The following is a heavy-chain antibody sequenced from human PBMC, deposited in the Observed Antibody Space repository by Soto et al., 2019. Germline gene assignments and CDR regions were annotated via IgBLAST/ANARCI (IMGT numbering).Heavy chain of an antibody. V-gene: IGHV4-30-4*01. Sequence: SETLSLTCTVSGGSISSGDYYWRWIRQPPGKGLEWIGYIYYSGSTYYNLSLKSRVTISVDTSKNQFSLKLSSVTAADTAVYYCARGRPFDRGNWFDPWGQGTLVTVYS. D-gene: IGHD3-22*01. CDR2: IYYSGST. CDR1: GGSISSGDYY. J-gene: IGHJ5*02. CDR3: ARGRPFDRGNWFDP.